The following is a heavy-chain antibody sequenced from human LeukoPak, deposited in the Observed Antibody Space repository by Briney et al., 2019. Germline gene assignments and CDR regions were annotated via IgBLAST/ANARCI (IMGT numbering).Heavy chain of an antibody. CDR3: ARDPEGGELLSFDY. D-gene: IGHD3-10*01. Sequence: ASVKVSCKASGYTFNTFGIHWVRQAPGQGLEWMGIINPSGGSTSYAQKFQGRVTMTRDTSTSTVYMELSSLRSEDTAVYYCARDPEGGELLSFDYWGQGTLVTVSS. V-gene: IGHV1-46*02. CDR2: INPSGGST. J-gene: IGHJ4*02. CDR1: GYTFNTFG.